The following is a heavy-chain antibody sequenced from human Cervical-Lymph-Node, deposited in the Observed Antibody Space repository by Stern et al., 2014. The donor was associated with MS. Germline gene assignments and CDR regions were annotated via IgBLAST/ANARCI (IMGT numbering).Heavy chain of an antibody. J-gene: IGHJ4*02. Sequence: QLQLQESGPGLVKPSETLSLTCTVSGGSLRSYYWNWIRQAPGKGLEWLGFIYPTGSVNSHPSLSSRVAMSVDTSKNQFSLTVSSVTAADTAVYYCAREGEYCSGSRCYPFLDYWGQGTLVTVSS. CDR1: GGSLRSYY. D-gene: IGHD2-15*01. V-gene: IGHV4-59*01. CDR3: AREGEYCSGSRCYPFLDY. CDR2: IYPTGSV.